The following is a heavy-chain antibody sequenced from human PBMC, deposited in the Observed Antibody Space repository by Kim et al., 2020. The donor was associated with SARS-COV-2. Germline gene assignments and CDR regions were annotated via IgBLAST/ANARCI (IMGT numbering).Heavy chain of an antibody. D-gene: IGHD3-10*01. CDR2: T. J-gene: IGHJ4*02. Sequence: TNYAQKRQGRVTMTTDTSTSTAYMELRSLRSDDTAVYYCARDSWSMGFDYWGQGTLVTVSS. CDR3: ARDSWSMGFDY. V-gene: IGHV1-18*01.